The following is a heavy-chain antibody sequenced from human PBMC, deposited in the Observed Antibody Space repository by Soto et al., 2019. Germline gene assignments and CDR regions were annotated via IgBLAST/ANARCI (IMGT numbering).Heavy chain of an antibody. CDR3: AKLTGTRYYYYGMDV. CDR2: ISGSGGST. V-gene: IGHV3-23*01. J-gene: IGHJ6*02. Sequence: PGGSLRRSCAASGFTFSSYAMSWVRQAPGKGLEWVSAISGSGGSTYYADSVKGRFTISRDNSKNTLYLQMNSLRAEDTAVYYCAKLTGTRYYYYGMDVWGQGTTVTVSS. CDR1: GFTFSSYA. D-gene: IGHD1-1*01.